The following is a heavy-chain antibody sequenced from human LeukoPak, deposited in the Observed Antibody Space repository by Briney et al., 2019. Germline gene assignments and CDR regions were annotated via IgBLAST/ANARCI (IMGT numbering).Heavy chain of an antibody. CDR3: ARPRHYYGSGFDY. Sequence: SVKVSCKASNYTFASYGISWVRQAPGQGLEWMGGIIPIFGTANYAQKFQGRVTITADESTSTAYMELSSLRSEDTAVYYCARPRHYYGSGFDYWGQGTLVTVSS. CDR1: NYTFASYG. D-gene: IGHD3-10*01. J-gene: IGHJ4*02. CDR2: IIPIFGTA. V-gene: IGHV1-69*13.